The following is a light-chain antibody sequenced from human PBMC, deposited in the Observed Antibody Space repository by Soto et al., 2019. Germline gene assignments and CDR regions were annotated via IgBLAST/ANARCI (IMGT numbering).Light chain of an antibody. CDR2: ENN. CDR3: QSYDSSLSGYV. J-gene: IGLJ1*01. CDR1: SSSIGAGYE. V-gene: IGLV1-40*01. Sequence: QAVVTQPPSVSEAPGQRVTISCTGSSSSIGAGYEAHWYQQVPGTAPKLLIYENNNRPSGVPDRFSGSKSGTSASLAITGLQAEDEAEYYCQSYDSSLSGYVFGTGTKLTVL.